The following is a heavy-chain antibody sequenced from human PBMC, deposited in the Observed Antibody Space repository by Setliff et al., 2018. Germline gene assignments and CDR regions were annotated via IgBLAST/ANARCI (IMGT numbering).Heavy chain of an antibody. Sequence: PSETLSLTCSVLGGSLTSGTQYWAWIRQPPGKGLEWIGNINYSGSTYYNPSLKSRVTVSVDASKNQVSLKVTSVTAEDTAVYYCAKVDIDYIMTRDNTWQYFFYMDVWGRGTTVTVSS. CDR2: INYSGST. CDR3: AKVDIDYIMTRDNTWQYFFYMDV. CDR1: GGSLTSGTQY. J-gene: IGHJ6*03. V-gene: IGHV4-39*01. D-gene: IGHD5-12*01.